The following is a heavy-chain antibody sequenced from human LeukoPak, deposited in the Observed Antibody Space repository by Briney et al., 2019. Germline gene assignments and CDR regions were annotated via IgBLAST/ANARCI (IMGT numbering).Heavy chain of an antibody. V-gene: IGHV4-38-2*02. J-gene: IGHJ4*02. Sequence: SETLSLTCTVSGYSISSGYYWGWIRQPPGKGLEWIGSIYHSGSTYYNPSLKSRVTISVDTSKNQFSLKLSSVTAADTAVYYCARVNVLPSFRYYDILTGSGSFDYWGQGTLVTVSS. CDR2: IYHSGST. CDR1: GYSISSGYY. D-gene: IGHD3-9*01. CDR3: ARVNVLPSFRYYDILTGSGSFDY.